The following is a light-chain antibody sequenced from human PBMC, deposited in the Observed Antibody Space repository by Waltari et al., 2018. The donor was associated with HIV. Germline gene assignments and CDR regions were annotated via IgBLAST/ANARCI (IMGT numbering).Light chain of an antibody. J-gene: IGKJ1*01. CDR1: QNINNY. CDR3: QQSYSTPQT. CDR2: AAS. V-gene: IGKV1-39*01. Sequence: DIQMTQSPSSLSASVGDRVTITCRASQNINNYLNWYQQKPGKAPNLLIYAASSLQSGVPSRFSGSGSGTDFTLTISSLQPEDFATYYCQQSYSTPQTFGQGTKVDIK.